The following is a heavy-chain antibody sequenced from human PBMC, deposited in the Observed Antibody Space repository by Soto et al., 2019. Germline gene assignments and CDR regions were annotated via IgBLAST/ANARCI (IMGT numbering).Heavy chain of an antibody. Sequence: NPSETLSLTCTVSGGSISSSSYYWGWIRQPPGKGLEWIGSIYYSGSTYYNQSLKSRVTISVDTSKNQFSLKLSSVTAADTAVYYCARLSTYSSGWYGLKGYYYYMDVWGKGTTVTVSS. CDR3: ARLSTYSSGWYGLKGYYYYMDV. CDR2: IYYSGST. V-gene: IGHV4-39*01. D-gene: IGHD6-19*01. J-gene: IGHJ6*03. CDR1: GGSISSSSYY.